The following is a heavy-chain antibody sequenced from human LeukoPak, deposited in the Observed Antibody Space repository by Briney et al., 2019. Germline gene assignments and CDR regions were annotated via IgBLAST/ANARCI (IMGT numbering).Heavy chain of an antibody. CDR1: GFTFSSYG. V-gene: IGHV3-23*01. D-gene: IGHD3-10*01. CDR3: AKEVASGSYWDYFDY. J-gene: IGHJ4*02. CDR2: ISGSGGST. Sequence: GGSPRLSCAASGFTFSSYGMSWVRQAPGKGLEWVSAISGSGGSTYYEDSVKGRFTISRDNSKNALYLQMNGLRAEDTAVYYCAKEVASGSYWDYFDYWGQGTLVTVSS.